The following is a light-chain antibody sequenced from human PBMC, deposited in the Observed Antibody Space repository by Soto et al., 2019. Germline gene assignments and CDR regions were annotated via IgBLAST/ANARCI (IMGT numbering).Light chain of an antibody. J-gene: IGLJ2*01. V-gene: IGLV2-14*01. CDR2: EVS. Sequence: QSALTQPASVSGSPGQSITISCTGTSSDVGGYNYVSWYQQHPGKAPKLMIYEVSNRPSGVSNRFSGSKSGNTASLTIAGLQDEDEAYYYCSSYTSSSTLDFGGGTKLTVL. CDR3: SSYTSSSTLD. CDR1: SSDVGGYNY.